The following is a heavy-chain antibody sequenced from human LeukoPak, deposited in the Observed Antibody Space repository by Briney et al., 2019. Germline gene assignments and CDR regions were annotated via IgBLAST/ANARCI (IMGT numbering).Heavy chain of an antibody. V-gene: IGHV3-74*01. D-gene: IGHD7-27*01. J-gene: IGHJ3*02. CDR2: INTDGSYT. CDR1: GFTFSSYW. CDR3: ARETGDDAFDI. Sequence: GGSLRLSCAASGFTFSSYWMHWVRQAPGKGLVWVSRINTDGSYTSYADSVKGRFTISRDNAKNTLYLQMNSLRADDTAVYYCARETGDDAFDIWGQGTMVTVSS.